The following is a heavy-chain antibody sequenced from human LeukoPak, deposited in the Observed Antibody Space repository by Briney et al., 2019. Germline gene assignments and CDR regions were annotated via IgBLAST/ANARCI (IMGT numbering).Heavy chain of an antibody. D-gene: IGHD6-13*01. J-gene: IGHJ4*02. V-gene: IGHV3-23*01. Sequence: GGSLRLSCAASGFTFSTSAMSWVRQAPGKGLEWVSVIGTTISDKYYADSGKGRFTISRDNSENTVYLQLNSLRVEDTAVYYCAKRVAAAGRTYYFDYWGQGTVVIVSS. CDR2: IGTTISDK. CDR3: AKRVAAAGRTYYFDY. CDR1: GFTFSTSA.